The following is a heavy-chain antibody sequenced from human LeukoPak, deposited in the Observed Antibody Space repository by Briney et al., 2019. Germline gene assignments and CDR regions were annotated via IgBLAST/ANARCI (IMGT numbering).Heavy chain of an antibody. D-gene: IGHD4-23*01. V-gene: IGHV3-23*01. CDR2: VSGSGRNT. CDR3: AKGNTHWELYDY. J-gene: IGHJ4*02. Sequence: GGSLRLSCAGSGFTFSNYAMTWVRQAPGKGLEWVSSVSGSGRNTFYPDSVEGRFTISRDNSKNTVYLQMSSLRAEDTAIYYCAKGNTHWELYDYWGQGTLVTVSP. CDR1: GFTFSNYA.